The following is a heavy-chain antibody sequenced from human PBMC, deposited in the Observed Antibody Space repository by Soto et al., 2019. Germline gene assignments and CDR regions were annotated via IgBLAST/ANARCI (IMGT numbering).Heavy chain of an antibody. CDR3: AKDIGLTDYGDYYFDY. J-gene: IGHJ4*02. V-gene: IGHV3-30*18. Sequence: QVQLVESGGGVVQPGRSLRLSCAASGFTFSSYGMHWVRQAPGKGLEWVAVISYDGSNKYYADSVKGRFTISRDNSKNTLYLQMNSLRAEDTAVYYCAKDIGLTDYGDYYFDYWGQGTLVTVSS. CDR2: ISYDGSNK. D-gene: IGHD4-17*01. CDR1: GFTFSSYG.